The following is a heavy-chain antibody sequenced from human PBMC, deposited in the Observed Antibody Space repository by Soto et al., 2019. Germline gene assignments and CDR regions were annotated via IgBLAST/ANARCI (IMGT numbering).Heavy chain of an antibody. CDR2: IYYSGST. Sequence: SETLSLTCTVSGGSVSSGSYYWSWIRQPPGKGLEWIGYIYYSGSTNYNPSLKSRVTISVDTSKNQFSLKLSSVTAADAAVYYCASYGRGTYYYGYYFHHWGQGTPVTVS. CDR1: GGSVSSGSYY. J-gene: IGHJ4*02. CDR3: ASYGRGTYYYGYYFHH. D-gene: IGHD3-10*01. V-gene: IGHV4-61*01.